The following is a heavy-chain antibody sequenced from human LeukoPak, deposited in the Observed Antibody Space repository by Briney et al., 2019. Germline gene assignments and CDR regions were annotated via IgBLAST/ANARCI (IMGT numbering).Heavy chain of an antibody. CDR1: GYTFTGYY. D-gene: IGHD3-22*01. CDR3: ARHSVQTYYYDSSGYEPDY. Sequence: GASVKVSCKASGYTFTGYYMHWVLQAPGQGLEWMGWINPNSGGTNYAQKVQGRVTMTRDTSISTAYMELSRLRSDDTAVYYCARHSVQTYYYDSSGYEPDYWGQGTLVTVSS. CDR2: INPNSGGT. J-gene: IGHJ4*02. V-gene: IGHV1-2*02.